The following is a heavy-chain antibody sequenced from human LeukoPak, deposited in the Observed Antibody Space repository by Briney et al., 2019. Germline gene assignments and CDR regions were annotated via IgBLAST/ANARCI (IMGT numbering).Heavy chain of an antibody. Sequence: ASVKVSCKVSGYTLTELSMHWVRQAPGKGLEWMGGFDPEDGETIYAQKFQGRVTMTEDKSTDTAYMELSSLRSEDTAVYYCARGFKSPRVWVGPRPGAFDIWGQGTMVTVSS. J-gene: IGHJ3*02. V-gene: IGHV1-24*01. D-gene: IGHD3-16*01. CDR2: FDPEDGET. CDR1: GYTLTELS. CDR3: ARGFKSPRVWVGPRPGAFDI.